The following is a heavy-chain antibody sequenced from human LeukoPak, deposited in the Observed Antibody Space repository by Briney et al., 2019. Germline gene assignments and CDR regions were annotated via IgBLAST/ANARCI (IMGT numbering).Heavy chain of an antibody. V-gene: IGHV4-59*01. CDR2: IFYSGIT. J-gene: IGHJ4*02. D-gene: IGHD6-13*01. Sequence: PESPSVTRAVSGGYISSYLWSWIRQPPRKRLGWVGYIFYSGITNYNPSLNGRVTISVDTSKNQFSLKLSSVTAADTAVYYFARAPRHGYSSSWFVYWGPGTLVTVSS. CDR3: ARAPRHGYSSSWFVY. CDR1: GGYISSYL.